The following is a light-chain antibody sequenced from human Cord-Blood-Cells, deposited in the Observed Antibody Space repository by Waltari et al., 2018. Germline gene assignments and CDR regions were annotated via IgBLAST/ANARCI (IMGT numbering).Light chain of an antibody. CDR1: SSNIGSNY. Sequence: QSVLTQPPSASGTPGQRVTISCSGSSSNIGSNYVYWYQQLPGTAPKLLIYRNKQRPSGVPGRCSGSKSGTSASLAIRGLRSEDEADYYCAAWDDSLSGPRVFGGGTKLTVL. V-gene: IGLV1-47*01. CDR3: AAWDDSLSGPRV. J-gene: IGLJ2*01. CDR2: RNK.